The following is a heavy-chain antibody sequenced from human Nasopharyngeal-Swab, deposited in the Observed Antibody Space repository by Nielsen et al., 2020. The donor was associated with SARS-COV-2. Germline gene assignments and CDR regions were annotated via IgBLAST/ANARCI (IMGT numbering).Heavy chain of an antibody. CDR2: IGAYNGNT. CDR3: ARMYYDILTGWYYYYGMDV. Sequence: WVRQAPGQGLEWMGWIGAYNGNTNYAQKLQGRVTMTTDTSTSTAYMELRSLRSDDTAVYYCARMYYDILTGWYYYYGMDVWGQGTTVTVSS. V-gene: IGHV1-18*01. D-gene: IGHD3-9*01. J-gene: IGHJ6*02.